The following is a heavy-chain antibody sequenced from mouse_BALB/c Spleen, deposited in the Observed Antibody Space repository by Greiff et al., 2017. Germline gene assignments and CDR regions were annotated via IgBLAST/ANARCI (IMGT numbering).Heavy chain of an antibody. Sequence: EVMLVESGGGLVQPGGSLKLSCAASGFTFSSYGMSWVRQTPDKRLELVATINSNGGSTYYPDSVKGRFTISRDNAKNTLYLQMSSLKSEDTAMYYCARDLYYYGSSYGYFDVWGAGTTVTVSS. J-gene: IGHJ1*01. CDR3: ARDLYYYGSSYGYFDV. CDR2: INSNGGST. D-gene: IGHD1-1*01. V-gene: IGHV5-6-3*01. CDR1: GFTFSSYG.